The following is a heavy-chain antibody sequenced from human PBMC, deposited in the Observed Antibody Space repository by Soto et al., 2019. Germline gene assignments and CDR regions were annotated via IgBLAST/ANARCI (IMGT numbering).Heavy chain of an antibody. D-gene: IGHD3-22*01. CDR3: AREGGEGYYDSSGYYYYYYCMDV. Sequence: QVQLVQSGAEVKKPGASVKVSCKASGYTFTGYYMHWVRQAPGQGLEWMGWINPNSGGTNYAQKFQGWVTMTRDTSISTAYMELSRLRSDDTAVYYCAREGGEGYYDSSGYYYYYYCMDVWGQGTTVTVSS. CDR2: INPNSGGT. J-gene: IGHJ6*02. CDR1: GYTFTGYY. V-gene: IGHV1-2*04.